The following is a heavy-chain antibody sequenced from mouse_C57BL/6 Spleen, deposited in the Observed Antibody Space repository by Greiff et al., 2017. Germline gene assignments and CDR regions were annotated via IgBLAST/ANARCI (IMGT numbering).Heavy chain of an antibody. CDR3: TTFYYGGY. CDR2: IDPENGDT. J-gene: IGHJ2*01. CDR1: GFNIKDDY. V-gene: IGHV14-4*01. Sequence: VQLKQSGAELVRPGASVKLSCTASGFNIKDDYMHWVKQRPEQGLEWIGWIDPENGDTEYASKFQGKATITADTSSNTAYLQLSSLTSEDTAVYYCTTFYYGGYWGQGTTLTVSS. D-gene: IGHD1-2*01.